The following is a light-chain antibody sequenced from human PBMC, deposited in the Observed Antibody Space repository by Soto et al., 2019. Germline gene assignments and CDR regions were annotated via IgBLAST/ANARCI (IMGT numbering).Light chain of an antibody. Sequence: EIVLTQSPATLSLSPGERATLSCRASQSVSSSLGWYQQIPGQAPRLLIYDASNRATGIPARFSGSGPGSDFTLTISRLEPEDFAVYYCQQRSNWPRTFGQGTKLEIK. J-gene: IGKJ2*01. CDR3: QQRSNWPRT. CDR1: QSVSSS. CDR2: DAS. V-gene: IGKV3-11*01.